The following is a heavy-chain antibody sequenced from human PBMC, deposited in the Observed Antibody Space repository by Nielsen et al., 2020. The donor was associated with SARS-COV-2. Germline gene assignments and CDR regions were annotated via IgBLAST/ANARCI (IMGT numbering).Heavy chain of an antibody. CDR1: GFTFSSYA. Sequence: GGSLRLSCAASGFTFSSYAMSWVRQAPGKGLEWVSAISGSGGSTYYADSVKGRFTISRDNSKNTLYLQMNSLRAEDTAVYYCAKYFKGAYYYYGMDVWGQGTTVTVSS. D-gene: IGHD3-9*01. J-gene: IGHJ6*02. CDR3: AKYFKGAYYYYGMDV. V-gene: IGHV3-23*01. CDR2: ISGSGGST.